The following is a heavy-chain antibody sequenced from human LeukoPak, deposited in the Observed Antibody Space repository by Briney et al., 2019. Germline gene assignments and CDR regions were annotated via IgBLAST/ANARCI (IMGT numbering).Heavy chain of an antibody. CDR2: IRYDGGNK. V-gene: IGHV3-30*02. CDR1: GFTFSSYG. Sequence: GGSLRLSCAASGFTFSSYGMNWVRQAPGKGLEWVAFIRYDGGNKYYADSEKGRFTISRDNSKNTLYLKMNRLRAEDTAVYYCVRGRGWGVSNFDYGGQGTLVTVSS. D-gene: IGHD3-10*01. J-gene: IGHJ4*02. CDR3: VRGRGWGVSNFDY.